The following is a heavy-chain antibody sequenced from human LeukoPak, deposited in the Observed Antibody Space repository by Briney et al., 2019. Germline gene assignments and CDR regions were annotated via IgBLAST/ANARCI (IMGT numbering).Heavy chain of an antibody. CDR3: ARSPHGRYYYDSSGYHDAFDI. V-gene: IGHV4-39*07. CDR1: GGSISSSSYY. Sequence: SSETLSLTCTVSGGSISSSSYYWGWIRQPPGKGLEWIGSIYYSGSTYYNPSLKSRVTISVDTSKNQFSLKLSSVTAADTAVYYCARSPHGRYYYDSSGYHDAFDIWGQGTMVTVSS. J-gene: IGHJ3*02. CDR2: IYYSGST. D-gene: IGHD3-22*01.